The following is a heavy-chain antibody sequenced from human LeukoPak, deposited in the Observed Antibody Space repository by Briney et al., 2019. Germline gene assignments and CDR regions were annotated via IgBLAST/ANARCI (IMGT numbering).Heavy chain of an antibody. CDR2: IRSKIYGGTP. Sequence: GGSLRLSCVASELLFENAWMSWVRQAPGKGLEWVGFIRSKIYGGTPEYAASVKGRFTISRDDSKGIAYLQMNSLKTEDTAVYYCTRDQTPYYWGQGTLVTVSS. V-gene: IGHV3-49*04. CDR3: TRDQTPYY. J-gene: IGHJ4*02. CDR1: ELLFENAW.